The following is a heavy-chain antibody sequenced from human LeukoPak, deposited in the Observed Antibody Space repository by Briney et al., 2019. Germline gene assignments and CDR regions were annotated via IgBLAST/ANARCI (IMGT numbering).Heavy chain of an antibody. CDR2: IYTSGST. CDR1: GGSISSYY. V-gene: IGHV4-4*09. J-gene: IGHJ4*02. D-gene: IGHD6-13*01. Sequence: SETLSLTCTVSGGSISSYYWSWIRQPPGKGLEWIGYIYTSGSTNYNPSLKSRVTISVDTFKNQFSLKLSSATAADTAVYYCARHRWGIAAAGPDCWGQGTLVTVSS. CDR3: ARHRWGIAAAGPDC.